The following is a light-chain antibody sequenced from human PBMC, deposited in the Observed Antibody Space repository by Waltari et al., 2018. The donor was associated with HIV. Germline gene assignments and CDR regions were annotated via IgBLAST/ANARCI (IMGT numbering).Light chain of an antibody. J-gene: IGLJ1*01. CDR2: DVK. CDR1: RSDLGAYNY. Sequence: QSALTQPASLSGSPGPSITISCSGFRSDLGAYNYVSWYQQYQGKVPKLIIYDVKYRPSGVSNLFSGSKSDSAAFLNISGLQTEDEAVYHCCSYTSGSTHVFGTGTEVTVL. V-gene: IGLV2-14*03. CDR3: CSYTSGSTHV.